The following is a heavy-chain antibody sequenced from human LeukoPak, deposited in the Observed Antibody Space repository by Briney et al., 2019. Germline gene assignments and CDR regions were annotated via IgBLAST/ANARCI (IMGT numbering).Heavy chain of an antibody. Sequence: GGSLRLSCTASGYTFSSYYMNWVRQAPGKGLEWVSWINSNSGGTNYAETVKGRVTITRDTAKSTAYMELSRLRSDDTAVYYCARVSPSSSWYEDSSGEGKLVTVSS. V-gene: IGHV1-2*02. CDR2: INSNSGGT. J-gene: IGHJ4*02. CDR3: ARVSPSSSWYEDS. D-gene: IGHD6-13*01. CDR1: GYTFSSYY.